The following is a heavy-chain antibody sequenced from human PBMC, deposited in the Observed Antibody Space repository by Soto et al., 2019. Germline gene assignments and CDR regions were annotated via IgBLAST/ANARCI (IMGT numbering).Heavy chain of an antibody. CDR1: GYTFTGYY. CDR3: ARGVHSSSSYYDYGMDV. Sequence: ASVKVSCKASGYTFTGYYMHWVRQAPGQGLEWMGWINPNSGGTNYAQKFQGWVPMTRDTSISTAYMELRRLRADDTAVYYCARGVHSSSSYYDYGMDVWGQGTTVTVSS. V-gene: IGHV1-2*04. CDR2: INPNSGGT. D-gene: IGHD6-6*01. J-gene: IGHJ6*02.